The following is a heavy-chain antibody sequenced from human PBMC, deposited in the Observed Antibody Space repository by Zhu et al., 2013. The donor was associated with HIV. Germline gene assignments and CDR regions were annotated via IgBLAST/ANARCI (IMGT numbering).Heavy chain of an antibody. CDR2: IIPIFGTA. V-gene: IGHV1-69*06. J-gene: IGHJ2*01. CDR3: ARLPAGAAADQSPYWYFDL. D-gene: IGHD6-13*01. CDR1: GGTFSSYA. Sequence: QVQLVQSGAEVKKPGSSVKVSCKASGGTFSSYAISWVRQAPGQGLEWMGGIIPIFGTANYAQKFQGRVTITADKSTSTAYMELSSLRSEDTAVYYCARLPAGAAADQSPYWYFDLWGRAPWSLSPQ.